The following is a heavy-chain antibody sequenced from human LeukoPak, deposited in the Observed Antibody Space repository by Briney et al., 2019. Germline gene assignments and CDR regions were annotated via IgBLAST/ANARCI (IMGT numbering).Heavy chain of an antibody. CDR2: ISSSSSYI. CDR1: GFTFSSYS. D-gene: IGHD3-10*01. V-gene: IGHV3-21*04. CDR3: AKVRVITMVRGRYFDY. J-gene: IGHJ4*02. Sequence: GGSLRLSCAASGFTFSSYSMNWVRQAPGKGLEWVSSISSSSSYIYYADSVKGRFTISRGNAKNSLYLQMNSLRAEDTAVYYCAKVRVITMVRGRYFDYWGQGTLVTVSS.